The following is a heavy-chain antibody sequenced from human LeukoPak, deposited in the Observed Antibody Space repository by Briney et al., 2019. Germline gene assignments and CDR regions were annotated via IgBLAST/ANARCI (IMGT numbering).Heavy chain of an antibody. CDR1: GYSFTDYY. V-gene: IGHV1-2*02. CDR2: INSGSGDT. D-gene: IGHD6-25*01. J-gene: IGHJ4*02. CDR3: VKERRAAADY. Sequence: GASVKVSCQASGYSFTDYYMHWVRQAPGQGLEGIGWINSGSGDTNYAQKFQGRVTVTRDTSSSTTYMEVSNLRSVDTAVYHCVKERRAAADYWGQGTLVTVSS.